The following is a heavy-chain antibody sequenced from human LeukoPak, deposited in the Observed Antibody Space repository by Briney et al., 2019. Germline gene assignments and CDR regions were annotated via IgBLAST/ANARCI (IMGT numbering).Heavy chain of an antibody. D-gene: IGHD2-15*01. J-gene: IGHJ5*02. V-gene: IGHV3-30*03. CDR2: ISYDGSDK. CDR1: GFTFSSYG. CDR3: ARDQCSGGSCDGFDP. Sequence: GRSLRLSCAASGFTFSSYGMHWVRQAPGKGLEWVAIISYDGSDKYYVDSVQGRFTISRDNSKNTLYLQMNSLRAEDTAVYYCARDQCSGGSCDGFDPWGQGTLVTVSS.